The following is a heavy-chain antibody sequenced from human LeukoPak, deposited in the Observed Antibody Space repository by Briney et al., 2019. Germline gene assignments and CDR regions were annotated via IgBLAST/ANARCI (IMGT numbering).Heavy chain of an antibody. J-gene: IGHJ4*02. D-gene: IGHD3-10*02. CDR1: GFTFSSYW. CDR3: ARDRTRFGY. CDR2: IKPDGSEK. Sequence: GGSLILSCAASGFTFSSYWMTWVRQAPGKGLEWVANIKPDGSEKYYVDSVKGPFTISRDNADNSLYLQMNSLRAEDTAVYYCARDRTRFGYWGQGALVTVSS. V-gene: IGHV3-7*01.